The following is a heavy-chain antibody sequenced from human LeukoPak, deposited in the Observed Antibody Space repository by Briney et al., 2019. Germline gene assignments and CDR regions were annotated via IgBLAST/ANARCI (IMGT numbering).Heavy chain of an antibody. CDR2: IYYSGIT. J-gene: IGHJ4*02. D-gene: IGHD3-3*01. CDR1: GGSISSGDYF. CDR3: TRAYWIGFHFDS. Sequence: PSQTLSLTCSVSGGSISSGDYFWTWIRQPPGKGLEYIGYIYYSGITYYNPSLKSRITMSVDMSANQFSLRLTSVSAADTAVYYCTRAYWIGFHFDSWGQGILVSVSS. V-gene: IGHV4-30-4*01.